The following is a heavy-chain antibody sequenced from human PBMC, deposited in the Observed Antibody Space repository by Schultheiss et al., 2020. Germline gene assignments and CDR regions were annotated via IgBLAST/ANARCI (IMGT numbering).Heavy chain of an antibody. CDR3: AKPSAIWCSGGSCYPNWFDP. D-gene: IGHD2-15*01. J-gene: IGHJ5*02. CDR1: GFTFSSYG. V-gene: IGHV3-33*06. CDR2: IWYDGSNK. Sequence: GGSLRLSCAASGFTFSSYGMHWVRQAPGKGLEWVAVIWYDGSNKYYADSVKGRFTISRDNSKNTLYLQMNSLRAEDTAIYYCAKPSAIWCSGGSCYPNWFDPWGQGTLVTVSS.